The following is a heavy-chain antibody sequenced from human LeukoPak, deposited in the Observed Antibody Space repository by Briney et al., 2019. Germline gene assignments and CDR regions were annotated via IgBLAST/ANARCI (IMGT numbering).Heavy chain of an antibody. V-gene: IGHV3-7*01. J-gene: IGHJ4*02. CDR1: GFTFSSYW. D-gene: IGHD6-13*01. Sequence: GGSLRLSCAASGFTFSSYWMSWVRQAPGKGLEWVANIKQDGSEKYYVDSVKGRFTISRENAKNSLYLQMNSLRAEDTAVYYCARSIAAATENYFDYWGQGTLVTVSS. CDR3: ARSIAAATENYFDY. CDR2: IKQDGSEK.